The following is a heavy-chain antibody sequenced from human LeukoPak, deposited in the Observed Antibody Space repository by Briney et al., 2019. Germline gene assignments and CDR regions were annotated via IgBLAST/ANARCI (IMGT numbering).Heavy chain of an antibody. V-gene: IGHV1-2*06. CDR3: ASALGATDDAFDI. CDR1: GYTFTGYY. D-gene: IGHD1-26*01. Sequence: ASVKVSCKASGYTFTGYYMHWVRQAPGQGLEWMGRINPNSGGTNYAQKFQGRVTMTRDTSISTAYMELSRLRSDDTAVYYCASALGATDDAFDIWGRGTMATVSS. CDR2: INPNSGGT. J-gene: IGHJ3*02.